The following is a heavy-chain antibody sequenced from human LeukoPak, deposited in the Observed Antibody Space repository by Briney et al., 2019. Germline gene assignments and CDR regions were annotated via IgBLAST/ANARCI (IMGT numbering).Heavy chain of an antibody. D-gene: IGHD5-18*01. CDR1: GFIFSTYG. CDR2: IGSSNNYI. CDR3: ARGDTAMFHY. J-gene: IGHJ4*02. Sequence: VGSLRLSCAASGFIFSTYGMTWVRQAPGKGLEWVSAIGSSNNYIYYSDSVKGRFTISRDNAKSSLYLQMDSLRAEDTAVYYCARGDTAMFHYWGQGTLVTVSS. V-gene: IGHV3-21*01.